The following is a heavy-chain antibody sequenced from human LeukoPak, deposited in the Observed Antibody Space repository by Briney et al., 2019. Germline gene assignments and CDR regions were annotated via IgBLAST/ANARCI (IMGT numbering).Heavy chain of an antibody. V-gene: IGHV4-34*01. J-gene: IGHJ4*02. CDR1: GGSISSYY. Sequence: SETLSLTCTVSGGSISSYYWSWIRQPPGKGLEWIGEINHSGSTNYNPSLKSRVTISVDTSKNQFSLKLSSVTAADTAVYYCARGRDVVVPAAMSRYYFDYWGQGTLVTVSS. CDR2: INHSGST. D-gene: IGHD2-2*01. CDR3: ARGRDVVVPAAMSRYYFDY.